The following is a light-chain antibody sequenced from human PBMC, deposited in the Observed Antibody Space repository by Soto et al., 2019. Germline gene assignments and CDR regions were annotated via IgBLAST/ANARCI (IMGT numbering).Light chain of an antibody. J-gene: IGKJ3*01. CDR3: QQRSNWPPEVT. CDR1: QSVSSS. CDR2: DAS. V-gene: IGKV3-11*01. Sequence: EIVLTQSPDTLSLSPGERATLSCRASQSVSSSLAWYQQKPGQAPRLLIYDASNRATGIPARFSGSGSGTDFTLTINRLEPEDFAVYYCQQRSNWPPEVTFGPGTKVDIK.